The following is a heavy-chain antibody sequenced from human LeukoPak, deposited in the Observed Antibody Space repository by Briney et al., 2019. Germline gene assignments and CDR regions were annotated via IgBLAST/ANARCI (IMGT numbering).Heavy chain of an antibody. CDR3: LRTEGSSWRWKEYCTVG. D-gene: IGHD3-10*01. V-gene: IGHV3-53*01. J-gene: IGHJ6*04. CDR2: INNGGST. CDR1: SVPVRSNY. Sequence: PAGSLTLSCAASSVPVRSNYMSWVRQAPGKGLEWVSGINNGGSTNYAASVKGRVTISRDNSKNPLYLQMNSLTAEDTAVYYCLRTEGSSWRWKEYCTVGWGKGSTVSICS.